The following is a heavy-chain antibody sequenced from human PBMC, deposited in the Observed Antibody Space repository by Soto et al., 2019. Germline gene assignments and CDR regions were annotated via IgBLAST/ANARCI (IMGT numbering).Heavy chain of an antibody. CDR3: ARDLDSSGWTFFDY. CDR2: ISYDGSNK. D-gene: IGHD6-19*01. V-gene: IGHV3-30-3*01. J-gene: IGHJ4*02. CDR1: GFTFSSYA. Sequence: QVQLVESGGGVVQPGRSLRLSCAASGFTFSSYAMHWVRQAPGKGLEWVAVISYDGSNKYYADSVKGRFTISRDNSKNTLYLQMSSLRAEDTAVYYCARDLDSSGWTFFDYWGQGTLVTVSS.